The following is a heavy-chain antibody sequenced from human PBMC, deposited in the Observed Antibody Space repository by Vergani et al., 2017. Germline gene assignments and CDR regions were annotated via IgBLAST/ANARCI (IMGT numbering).Heavy chain of an antibody. D-gene: IGHD1-26*01. CDR1: GFTFSSYA. Sequence: QVHLVESGGGVVQPGRSLRLSCEASGFTFSSYAMHWVRQAPGKGLECVAVISFDGSNKYYADSVKGRFTISRDNSKNTLYLQMNSLRAEDTAVYYCASLGGSYWFGEYFQHWGQGTLVTVSS. CDR3: ASLGGSYWFGEYFQH. V-gene: IGHV3-30-3*01. J-gene: IGHJ1*01. CDR2: ISFDGSNK.